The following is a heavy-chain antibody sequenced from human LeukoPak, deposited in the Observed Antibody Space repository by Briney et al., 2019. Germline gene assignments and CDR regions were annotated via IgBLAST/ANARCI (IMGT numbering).Heavy chain of an antibody. CDR2: ISSSGSTI. D-gene: IGHD3-16*01. J-gene: IGHJ4*02. Sequence: SCKASGGTFSDYYMSWIRQAPGKGLEWVSYISSSGSTIYYADSVKGRFTISRDNAKNSLYLQMNSLRAEDTAMYYCVRDVGAVRGEVYFDYWGQGTLVTVSS. V-gene: IGHV3-11*04. CDR1: GGTFSDYY. CDR3: VRDVGAVRGEVYFDY.